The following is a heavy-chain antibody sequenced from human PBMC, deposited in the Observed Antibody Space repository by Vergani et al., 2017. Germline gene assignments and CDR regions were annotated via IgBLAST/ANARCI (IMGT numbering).Heavy chain of an antibody. J-gene: IGHJ4*02. CDR2: ISYDGSNK. CDR1: GFTFSSYS. D-gene: IGHD6-25*01. Sequence: VQLVESGGGLVKPGGSLRLSCAASGFTFSSYSMNWVRQAPGKGLEWVAVISYDGSNKYYADSVKGRFTISRDNSKNTLYLQMNSLRAEDTAVYYCAKVEGQRLAHLDYWGQGTLVTVSS. CDR3: AKVEGQRLAHLDY. V-gene: IGHV3-30*18.